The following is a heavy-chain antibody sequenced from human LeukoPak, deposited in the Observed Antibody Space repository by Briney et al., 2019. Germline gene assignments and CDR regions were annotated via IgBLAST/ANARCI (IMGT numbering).Heavy chain of an antibody. CDR3: AKDNRRRYCGGDCYPTDAFDI. D-gene: IGHD2-21*02. CDR1: GFTFSDYY. CDR2: ISGSGGST. J-gene: IGHJ3*02. V-gene: IGHV3-23*01. Sequence: GGSLRLSCAASGFTFSDYYMSWIRQAPGKGLEWVSAISGSGGSTYYADSVKGRFTISRDNSKNTLYLQMNSLRAEDTAVYYCAKDNRRRYCGGDCYPTDAFDIWGQGTMVTVSS.